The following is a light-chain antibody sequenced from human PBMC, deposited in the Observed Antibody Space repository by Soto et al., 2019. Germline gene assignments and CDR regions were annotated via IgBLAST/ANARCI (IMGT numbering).Light chain of an antibody. Sequence: DIVLTHSPGTLSLSPGETATLSCRASQSVSGYIGWYQQKPGQAPRLLIYADSNRATGIPARFSGSGSGTDFTLTISSLEPEDFSVYYCQQRCNWPITFGQGTRLEIK. J-gene: IGKJ5*01. CDR3: QQRCNWPIT. CDR1: QSVSGY. V-gene: IGKV3-11*01. CDR2: ADS.